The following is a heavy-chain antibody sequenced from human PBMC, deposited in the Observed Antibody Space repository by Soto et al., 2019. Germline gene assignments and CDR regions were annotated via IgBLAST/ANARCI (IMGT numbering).Heavy chain of an antibody. CDR3: AKGKFYYYDSGGYSDAFDI. D-gene: IGHD3-22*01. J-gene: IGHJ3*02. CDR1: GFTLDDYA. V-gene: IGHV3-9*01. CDR2: ISWNRGGI. Sequence: GGSLRLSCAASGFTLDDYAMHWVRQVPGKGLEWVSGISWNRGGIGYGDAVKGRFTISRDNAKNYLYLQMNTLRAEDTALYYCAKGKFYYYDSGGYSDAFDIWGQGTMVTVSS.